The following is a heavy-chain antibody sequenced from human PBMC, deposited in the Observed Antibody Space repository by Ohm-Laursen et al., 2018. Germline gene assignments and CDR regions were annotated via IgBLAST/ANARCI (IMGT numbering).Heavy chain of an antibody. V-gene: IGHV1-18*01. CDR1: GYIFSNYG. CDR3: ARSGVTVEIVVISAMDV. J-gene: IGHJ3*01. D-gene: IGHD2/OR15-2a*01. CDR2: ISGYNGNS. Sequence: ASVKVSCKASGYIFSNYGISWVRQAPGQGPEWMGWISGYNGNSIYAQKVQGRVSMTTDTSTSTAYMEVRSLRSDDTAVYYCARSGVTVEIVVISAMDVWGQGTMVIVSS.